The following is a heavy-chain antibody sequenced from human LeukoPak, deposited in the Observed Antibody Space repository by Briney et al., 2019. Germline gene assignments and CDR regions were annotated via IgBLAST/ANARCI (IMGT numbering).Heavy chain of an antibody. CDR1: GGSISSSDYY. CDR2: FYKTEST. Sequence: SETLSLTCTVSGGSISSSDYYWGWIRQPPGKGLEWIGSFYKTESTYYNPSLKSRVTISVDTSKNQFSLKLSSVTAADTAVYYCARYIGSDYYYYMDVWGKGTTVTISS. J-gene: IGHJ6*03. D-gene: IGHD1-1*01. V-gene: IGHV4-39*07. CDR3: ARYIGSDYYYYMDV.